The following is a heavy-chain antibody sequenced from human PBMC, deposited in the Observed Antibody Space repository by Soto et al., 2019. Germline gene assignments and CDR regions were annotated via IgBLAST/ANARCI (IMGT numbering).Heavy chain of an antibody. CDR3: ARLCDILTGYYNGPLDY. V-gene: IGHV5-51*01. J-gene: IGHJ4*02. D-gene: IGHD3-9*01. CDR1: GYSFTSYW. Sequence: PGESLKISCKGSGYSFTSYWIGWVRQMPGKGLEWMGIIYPGDSDTRYSPSFQGQVTISADKSISTAYLQWSSLKASDTAMYYCARLCDILTGYYNGPLDYWGQGTLVTVSS. CDR2: IYPGDSDT.